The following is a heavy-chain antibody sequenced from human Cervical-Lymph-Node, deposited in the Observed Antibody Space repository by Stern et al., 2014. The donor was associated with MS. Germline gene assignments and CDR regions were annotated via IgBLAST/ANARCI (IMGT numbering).Heavy chain of an antibody. CDR2: ITSRSRYL. Sequence: EVQLVESGGGLVKPGGSLRLSCAVSGFTFSSYSMNWVRQAPGKGLEWVSSITSRSRYLYYADSVKGRFTISRDNAKKAVYLHMNSLKSEDTAVYYCAREGGRDGYTYYYFDYWGQGTLVTVSP. CDR1: GFTFSSYS. D-gene: IGHD5-24*01. J-gene: IGHJ4*02. CDR3: AREGGRDGYTYYYFDY. V-gene: IGHV3-21*01.